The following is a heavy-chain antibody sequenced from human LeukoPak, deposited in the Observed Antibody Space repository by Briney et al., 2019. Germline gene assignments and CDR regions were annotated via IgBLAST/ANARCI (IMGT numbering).Heavy chain of an antibody. D-gene: IGHD3-9*01. CDR3: AGYDILTGYCAHY. J-gene: IGHJ4*02. CDR2: IYYSGST. V-gene: IGHV4-30-4*01. Sequence: SQTLSLTCTVSGGSISSGDYYWSWIRQPPGKGLEWIGYIYYSGSTYYNPPLKSRVTISVDTSKNQFSLKLSSVTAADTAVYYCAGYDILTGYCAHYWGQGTLVTVSS. CDR1: GGSISSGDYY.